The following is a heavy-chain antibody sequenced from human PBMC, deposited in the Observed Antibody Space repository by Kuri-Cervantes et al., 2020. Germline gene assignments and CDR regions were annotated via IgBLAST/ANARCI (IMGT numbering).Heavy chain of an antibody. V-gene: IGHV4-4*07. CDR2: IYTSGST. CDR1: GGSISSYY. D-gene: IGHD7-27*01. Sequence: SETLSLTCTVSGGSISSYYWSWIRQPAGKGLEWIGRIYTSGSTNYNPSLKSRVTISVDTSKNQFSLKFTSVTAADTAVYYCARENWGLNDAFDSWGQGTMVTVSS. CDR3: ARENWGLNDAFDS. J-gene: IGHJ3*02.